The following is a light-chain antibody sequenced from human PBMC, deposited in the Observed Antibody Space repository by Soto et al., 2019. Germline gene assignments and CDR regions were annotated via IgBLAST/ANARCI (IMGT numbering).Light chain of an antibody. CDR3: SSYVGSNTWV. CDR1: SSDVGSYNL. CDR2: EVR. J-gene: IGLJ3*02. Sequence: QSALTQPASVSGSPGQSITISCTGTSSDVGSYNLVSWHQQHPGKAPKVMIYEVRKRPSGVSNRFSGSKSGNTASLTISGLQAEEEAEYHCSSYVGSNTWVFGGGTKLTVL. V-gene: IGLV2-23*02.